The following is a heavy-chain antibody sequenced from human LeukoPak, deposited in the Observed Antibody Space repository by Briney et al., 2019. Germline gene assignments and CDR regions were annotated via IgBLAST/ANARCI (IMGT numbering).Heavy chain of an antibody. CDR2: IYHSGST. CDR3: ARLVTDILTGYYPLIDY. CDR1: GYSISSGYY. D-gene: IGHD3-9*01. Sequence: SETLSLTCAVSGYSISSGYYWGWIRQPPGKGLEWIGSIYHSGSTYYNPSLKSRVTISVDTSKNQFSLKLSSVTAADTAVYYCARLVTDILTGYYPLIDYWGQGTLVTVSS. J-gene: IGHJ4*02. V-gene: IGHV4-38-2*01.